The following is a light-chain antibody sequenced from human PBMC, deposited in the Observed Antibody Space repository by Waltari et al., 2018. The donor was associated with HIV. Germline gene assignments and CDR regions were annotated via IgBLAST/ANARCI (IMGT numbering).Light chain of an antibody. CDR3: LSYDSSLSGKV. J-gene: IGLJ3*02. CDR1: SSNIGAGHD. Sequence: QSVLTQPPAVSGAPGQRVTIPCTGSSSNIGAGHDVHWYQQFPGTAPKLLICGPNKRGSGAPHRFSGSKSGTSAFLDMTRRQAEDEADYYCLSYDSSLSGKVFGGGTKLTVL. CDR2: GPN. V-gene: IGLV1-40*01.